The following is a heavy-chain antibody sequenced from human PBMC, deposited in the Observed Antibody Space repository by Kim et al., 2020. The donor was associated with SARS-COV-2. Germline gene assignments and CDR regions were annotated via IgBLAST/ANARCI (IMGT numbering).Heavy chain of an antibody. CDR3: ARGPRGSGWSHDAFDM. CDR2: MNPNSGNT. J-gene: IGHJ3*02. D-gene: IGHD6-19*01. V-gene: IGHV1-8*01. CDR1: GYTFTSYD. Sequence: ASVKVSCKSSGYTFTSYDINWVRQATGQGLQWMGWMNPNSGNTGLAQSFQGRVTMTADISITTAYMELASLGPEDTPRYYCARGPRGSGWSHDAFDMWG.